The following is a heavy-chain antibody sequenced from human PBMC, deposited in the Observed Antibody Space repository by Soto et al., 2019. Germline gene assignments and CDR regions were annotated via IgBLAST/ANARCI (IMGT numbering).Heavy chain of an antibody. CDR1: GYTFTSYG. Sequence: ASVKVSCKASGYTFTSYGISWVRQAPGQGLEWMGWISAYNGNTNYAQKLQGRVTMTTDTSTSTAYMELRSLRSDDTAVYYCARDGGDILTGYPRSWFAPWGQGTLVTVSS. D-gene: IGHD3-9*01. CDR3: ARDGGDILTGYPRSWFAP. CDR2: ISAYNGNT. V-gene: IGHV1-18*01. J-gene: IGHJ5*02.